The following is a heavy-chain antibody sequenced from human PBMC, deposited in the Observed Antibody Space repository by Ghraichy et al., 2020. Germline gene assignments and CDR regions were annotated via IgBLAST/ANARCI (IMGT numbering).Heavy chain of an antibody. CDR2: MKHDGSGE. V-gene: IGHV3-7*03. CDR1: GFTFSSYW. Sequence: VGSLRLSCAASGFTFSSYWMAWVRQAPGKGLEWVASMKHDGSGEFYLASVKGRFTISRDNAKNSLYLQMNNLRAEDTAVYYCASFEVDRNWGQGTLVTVSP. CDR3: ASFEVDRN. J-gene: IGHJ4*02. D-gene: IGHD2-2*01.